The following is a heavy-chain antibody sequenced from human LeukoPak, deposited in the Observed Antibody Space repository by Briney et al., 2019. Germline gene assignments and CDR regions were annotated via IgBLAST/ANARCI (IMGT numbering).Heavy chain of an antibody. CDR1: GYTFSTYG. CDR2: ISGNSGKT. Sequence: ASVKVSCKTSGYTFSTYGLSWMRQAPGQGLEWMGWISGNSGKTHYAQKFQDRVTLTTDTSSTTAFMELRSLRSDDTAMYYCARNAGSYFEFAPWGQGTLVTVSS. CDR3: ARNAGSYFEFAP. V-gene: IGHV1-18*01. D-gene: IGHD1-26*01. J-gene: IGHJ5*02.